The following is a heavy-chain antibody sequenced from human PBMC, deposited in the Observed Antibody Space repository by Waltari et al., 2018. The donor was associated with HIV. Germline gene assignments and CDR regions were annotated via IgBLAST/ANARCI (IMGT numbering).Heavy chain of an antibody. CDR3: AAAGSWLPWFDP. V-gene: IGHV4-59*01. CDR2: IYYSGST. D-gene: IGHD1-26*01. J-gene: IGHJ5*02. Sequence: QVQLQESGPGLVKPSETLSPTCTVSGGPISTYYWSWIRQPPGKGLEWIGYIYYSGSTNYNPSLKSRVTISVDTSKNQFSLKLSSVTAADTAVYYCAAAGSWLPWFDPWGQGTLVTVSS. CDR1: GGPISTYY.